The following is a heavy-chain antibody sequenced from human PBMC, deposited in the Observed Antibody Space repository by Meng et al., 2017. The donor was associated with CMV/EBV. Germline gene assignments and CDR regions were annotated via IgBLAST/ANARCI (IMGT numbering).Heavy chain of an antibody. J-gene: IGHJ3*02. CDR3: ARGLRGPSLVRGVTHDAFDI. CDR2: IKQDGSEK. CDR1: GFTFSNAW. Sequence: ETLSLTCAASGFTFSNAWMSWVRQAPGKGLEWVANIKQDGSEKYYVDSVKGRFTISRDNAKNSLYLQMNSLRAEDTAVYYCARGLRGPSLVRGVTHDAFDIWGQGTMVTVSS. V-gene: IGHV3-7*01. D-gene: IGHD3-10*01.